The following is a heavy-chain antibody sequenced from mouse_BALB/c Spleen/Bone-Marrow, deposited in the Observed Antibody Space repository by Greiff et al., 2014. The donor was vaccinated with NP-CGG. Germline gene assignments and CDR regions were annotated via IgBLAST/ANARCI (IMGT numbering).Heavy chain of an antibody. Sequence: VQLQQPGAEIVKPGASVKSSCTTSGFNIEDSYIYWMKQRPVQGLEWIGRIDPANGNTKYDPKFQGKATITVDTSSATAYLQLSSLTSEDTAVYYCARNYGSSLDYWGQGTTLTVSS. J-gene: IGHJ2*01. D-gene: IGHD1-1*01. CDR3: ARNYGSSLDY. CDR1: GFNIEDSY. V-gene: IGHV14-3*02. CDR2: IDPANGNT.